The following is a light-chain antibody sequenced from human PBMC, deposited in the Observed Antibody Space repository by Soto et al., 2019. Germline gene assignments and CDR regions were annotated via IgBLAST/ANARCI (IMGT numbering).Light chain of an antibody. Sequence: EIVVTQSPATLSLSPGDIATLSCRPIQDVKYYLAWYQQQPGQAPRLLIYDTSNRATGIPARFTGSGSGTDFTLTISRLVPEDSAVYYCHQRGDWPTFGGGTKVEIQ. CDR2: DTS. J-gene: IGKJ4*01. V-gene: IGKV3-11*01. CDR1: QDVKYY. CDR3: HQRGDWPT.